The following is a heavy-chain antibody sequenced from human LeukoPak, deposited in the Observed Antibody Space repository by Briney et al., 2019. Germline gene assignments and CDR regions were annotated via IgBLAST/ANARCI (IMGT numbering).Heavy chain of an antibody. CDR2: ICSGGST. V-gene: IGHV3-66*01. J-gene: IGHJ4*02. CDR1: GFTVSSNY. D-gene: IGHD4-17*01. Sequence: GGSLILSCAASGFTVSSNYMSWVRQAPGKGLEWVSVICSGGSTYYADSVKGRFTISRDNSKNTLYLQMNSLRAEDTALYYCARDLPTVNWGQGTLVTVSS. CDR3: ARDLPTVN.